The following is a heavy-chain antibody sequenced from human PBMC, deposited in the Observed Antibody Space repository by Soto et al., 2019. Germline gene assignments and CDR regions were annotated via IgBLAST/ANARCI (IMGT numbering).Heavy chain of an antibody. J-gene: IGHJ5*02. V-gene: IGHV3-30-3*01. CDR2: ISYDGSNK. CDR1: GFTFSSYA. CDR3: ARALWFGDGWWFDP. Sequence: GGSLRLSCAASGFTFSSYAMHWVRQAPGKGLEWVAVISYDGSNKYYADSVKGRFTISRDNSKNTLYLQMNSLRAEDTAVYYCARALWFGDGWWFDPWGQGTLVTVS. D-gene: IGHD3-10*01.